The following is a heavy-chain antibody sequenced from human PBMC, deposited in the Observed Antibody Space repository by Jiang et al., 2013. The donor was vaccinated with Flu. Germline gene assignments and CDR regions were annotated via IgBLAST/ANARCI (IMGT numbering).Heavy chain of an antibody. Sequence: GSGLVKPSETLSLTCTVSGGSISSYYWSWIRQPPGKGLEWIGYIYYSGSTNYNPSLKSRVTISVDTSKNQFSLKLSSVTAADTAVYYCARDAATIFITGLGGPSGDYLRRGFDPWGQGTLGHRLL. V-gene: IGHV4-59*01. CDR1: GGSISSYY. CDR2: IYYSGST. J-gene: IGHJ5*02. D-gene: IGHD5-12*01. CDR3: ARDAATIFITGLGGPSGDYLRRGFDP.